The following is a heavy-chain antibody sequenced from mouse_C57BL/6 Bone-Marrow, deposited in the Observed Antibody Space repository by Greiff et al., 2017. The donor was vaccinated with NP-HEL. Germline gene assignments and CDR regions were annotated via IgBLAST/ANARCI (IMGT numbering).Heavy chain of an antibody. D-gene: IGHD2-2*01. CDR2: IDPSDSYN. CDR1: GYTFTSYW. Sequence: QVQLQQPGAELVRPGTSVKLSCKASGYTFTSYWMHWVKQRPGQGLEWIGVIDPSDSYNNYNQKFKGKATLTVDTSSSTAYMQLSSLTSEDSAVYYCARVTGYDGDWFAYWGQGTLVTVSA. CDR3: ARVTGYDGDWFAY. V-gene: IGHV1-59*01. J-gene: IGHJ3*01.